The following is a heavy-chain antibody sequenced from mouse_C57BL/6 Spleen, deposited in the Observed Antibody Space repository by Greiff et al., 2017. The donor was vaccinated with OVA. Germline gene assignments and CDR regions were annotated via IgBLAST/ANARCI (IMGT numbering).Heavy chain of an antibody. V-gene: IGHV2-5*01. CDR1: GFSLTSYG. Sequence: VHLVESGPGLVQPSQSLSITCTVSGFSLTSYGVHWVRQSPGKGLEWLGVIWRGGSTDYNAAFMSRLSITKDNSKSQVFFKMNSLQADDTAIYYCAKDDYDDWAMDYWGQGTSVTVSS. CDR3: AKDDYDDWAMDY. CDR2: IWRGGST. J-gene: IGHJ4*01. D-gene: IGHD2-4*01.